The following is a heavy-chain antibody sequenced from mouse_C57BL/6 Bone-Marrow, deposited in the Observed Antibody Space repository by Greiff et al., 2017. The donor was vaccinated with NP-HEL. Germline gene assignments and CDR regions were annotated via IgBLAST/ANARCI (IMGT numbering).Heavy chain of an antibody. D-gene: IGHD2-3*01. J-gene: IGHJ3*01. CDR1: GFTFSDYG. CDR3: AKTYDGYPWFAY. Sequence: EVMLVESGGGLVKPGGSLKLSCAASGFTFSDYGMHWVRQAPEKGLEWVAYISSGSSTIYYADTVKGRFTISRDNAKNTLFLQMTSLRSEDTAMYYCAKTYDGYPWFAYWGQGTLVTVSA. CDR2: ISSGSSTI. V-gene: IGHV5-17*01.